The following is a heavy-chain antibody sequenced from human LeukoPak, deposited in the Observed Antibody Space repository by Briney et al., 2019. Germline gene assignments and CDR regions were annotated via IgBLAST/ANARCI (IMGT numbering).Heavy chain of an antibody. CDR1: GFTFSSYG. CDR2: IWYDGSNK. Sequence: GGSLRLSCAASGFTFSSYGMHWVRQAPGKGLEWVAVIWYDGSNKYCADSVKGRFTISRDNSKNTLYLQMNSLRAEDTAVYYCARGLRGHHFDYWGQGTLVTVSS. V-gene: IGHV3-33*01. D-gene: IGHD2-21*01. CDR3: ARGLRGHHFDY. J-gene: IGHJ4*02.